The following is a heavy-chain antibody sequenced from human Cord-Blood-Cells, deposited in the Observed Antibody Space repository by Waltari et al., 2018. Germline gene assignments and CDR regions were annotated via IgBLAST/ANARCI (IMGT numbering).Heavy chain of an antibody. J-gene: IGHJ4*02. CDR3: AKDRSSSWYFDY. Sequence: QVQLVESGGGVVQPGRSLRLTCAASGFTFSSYGMHRVRQAPGKGLEWVAVISYDGSNKYYADSVKGRFTISRDNSKNTLYLQMNSLRAEDTAVYYCAKDRSSSWYFDYWGQGTLVTVSS. CDR1: GFTFSSYG. CDR2: ISYDGSNK. D-gene: IGHD6-13*01. V-gene: IGHV3-30*18.